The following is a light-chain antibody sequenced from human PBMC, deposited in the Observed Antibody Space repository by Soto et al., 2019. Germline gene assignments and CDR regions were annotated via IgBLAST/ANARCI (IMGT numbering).Light chain of an antibody. V-gene: IGLV2-14*01. Sequence: QSALTQPASVSGSPGQSITISCTGTSSDVGAYNFVSWYQQHPGKVPKLMIYEVTNRPSGVSNRFSGSKSGNTASLTISGLQAEDEADYYCSSYTITSTLVVFGGGTKLTVL. CDR1: SSDVGAYNF. CDR2: EVT. CDR3: SSYTITSTLVV. J-gene: IGLJ2*01.